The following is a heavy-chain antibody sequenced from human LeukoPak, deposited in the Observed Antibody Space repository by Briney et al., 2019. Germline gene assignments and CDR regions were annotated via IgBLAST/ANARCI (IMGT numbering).Heavy chain of an antibody. D-gene: IGHD3-10*01. Sequence: SVKVSCKASGGTFSSYAISWVRQAPGQGLEWMGGIIPIFGTANYAQKIQGRVTMTTDTSTSTAYMELRSLRSDDTAVHYCARDSSGPFDYWGQGTLVTVSS. CDR2: IIPIFGTA. CDR3: ARDSSGPFDY. CDR1: GGTFSSYA. J-gene: IGHJ4*02. V-gene: IGHV1-69*05.